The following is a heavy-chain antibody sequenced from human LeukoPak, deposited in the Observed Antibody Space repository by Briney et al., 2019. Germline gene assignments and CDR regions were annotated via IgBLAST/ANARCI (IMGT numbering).Heavy chain of an antibody. CDR2: ISSSSRYR. V-gene: IGHV3-21*01. D-gene: IGHD6-19*01. CDR3: ARASAVAGTRHY. Sequence: GGSLRLSCAASGFTFSSYSMNWVRQAPGKGLEWVSSISSSSRYRYYADSVKGRFTISRDNAKNSLYLQMTSLRAEDTAVYYCARASAVAGTRHYWGQGTLVTVSS. J-gene: IGHJ4*02. CDR1: GFTFSSYS.